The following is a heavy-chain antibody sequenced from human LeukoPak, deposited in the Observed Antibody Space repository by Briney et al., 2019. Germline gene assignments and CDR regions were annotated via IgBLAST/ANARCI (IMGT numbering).Heavy chain of an antibody. Sequence: SETLSLTCSVSGGSIGGTGSYWTWIRQQPGKDLDWIGYIYSTGSTSFNPSFRSRVSMSVDTAANQFSLRLSSVTAADRGVYFCARQRGYDSGGTGSFDSWGQGILVTVSS. CDR2: IYSTGST. V-gene: IGHV4-31*03. D-gene: IGHD6-19*01. CDR1: GGSIGGTGSY. CDR3: ARQRGYDSGGTGSFDS. J-gene: IGHJ4*02.